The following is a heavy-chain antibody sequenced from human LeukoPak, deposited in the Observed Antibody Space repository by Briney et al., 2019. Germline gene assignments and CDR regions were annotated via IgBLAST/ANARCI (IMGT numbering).Heavy chain of an antibody. CDR3: ARRVGNGWYGYFDY. D-gene: IGHD6-19*01. CDR1: GGSISSYY. V-gene: IGHV4-59*08. CDR2: IYYSGST. Sequence: LETLSLTCTVSGGSISSYYWSWIRQPPGKGLEWIGYIYYSGSTNYNPSLKSRVTISVDTSKNEFSLKLSSVTAADTAVYYCARRVGNGWYGYFDYWGQGNLVTVSS. J-gene: IGHJ4*02.